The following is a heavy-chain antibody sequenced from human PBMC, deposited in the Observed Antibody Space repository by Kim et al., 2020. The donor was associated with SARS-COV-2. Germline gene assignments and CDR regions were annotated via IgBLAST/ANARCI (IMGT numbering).Heavy chain of an antibody. V-gene: IGHV3-33*01. J-gene: IGHJ6*02. Sequence: GGSLRLSCAASGFTFSSYGMHWVRQAPGQGLEWVAVIWYDGGKKYYADSVKGRFTISRDNSKNTLYLQMNSLRAEDTAVYYCARGYMSSHYYYGMDVWG. CDR3: ARGYMSSHYYYGMDV. D-gene: IGHD5-12*01. CDR1: GFTFSSYG. CDR2: IWYDGGKK.